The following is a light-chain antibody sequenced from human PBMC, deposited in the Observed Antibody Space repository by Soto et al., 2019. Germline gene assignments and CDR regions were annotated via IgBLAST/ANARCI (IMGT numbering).Light chain of an antibody. V-gene: IGKV1-5*03. CDR1: QSISTW. J-gene: IGKJ4*01. CDR2: KAS. Sequence: DIQMTQSPSTLSASVGDRDTITCRASQSISTWLAWYQQKPGKAPYLLIYKASSLEGGVPSRFSGSGSGTEFNITISSLQPDDFATYYCQQYNAYPLTFGGGTNVDIK. CDR3: QQYNAYPLT.